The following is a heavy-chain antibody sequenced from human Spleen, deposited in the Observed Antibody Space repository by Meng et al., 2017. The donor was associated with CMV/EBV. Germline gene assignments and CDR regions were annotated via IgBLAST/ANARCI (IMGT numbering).Heavy chain of an antibody. D-gene: IGHD5-24*01. CDR2: IYPGDSDT. CDR3: AKLNGQMAAHY. J-gene: IGHJ4*02. Sequence: GESLKISCKGSGYTFTNYWIGWVRQMPGKGLEWMGIIYPGDSDTRYSPSFQGQVTISADKSITTAYLQWSSLKASDTAMYYCAKLNGQMAAHYWGQGTLVTVSS. CDR1: GYTFTNYW. V-gene: IGHV5-51*01.